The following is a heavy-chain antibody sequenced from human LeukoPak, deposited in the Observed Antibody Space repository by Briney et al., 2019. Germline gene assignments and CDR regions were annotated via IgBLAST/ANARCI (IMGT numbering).Heavy chain of an antibody. CDR1: GFTFSSYA. J-gene: IGHJ4*02. CDR2: ISGSGGST. D-gene: IGHD3-10*01. CDR3: AKDRTVFRGITYYFDY. Sequence: GGSLRLSCAASGFTFSSYAMSWVRQAPGKGREWVSVISGSGGSTYYADSVKGRFTISKDNSKNTLYLQMNSLRADDTAIYYCAKDRTVFRGITYYFDYWGQGTLVTVSS. V-gene: IGHV3-23*01.